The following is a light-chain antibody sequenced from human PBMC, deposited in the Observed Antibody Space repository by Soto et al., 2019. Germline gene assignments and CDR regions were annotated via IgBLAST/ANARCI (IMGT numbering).Light chain of an antibody. CDR3: LLLDSGNQKG. CDR2: DTN. V-gene: IGLV7-46*01. Sequence: QAVVTQEPSLTVSPGETVTLTCGSSTGTVTSGHYPYWFQQRPGQAPTTLIYDTNNKYSWTPDRFSGSLLGGKAALTLSGEQPEDEGDFSCLLLDSGNQKGFGTGTKRTV. J-gene: IGLJ1*01. CDR1: TGTVTSGHY.